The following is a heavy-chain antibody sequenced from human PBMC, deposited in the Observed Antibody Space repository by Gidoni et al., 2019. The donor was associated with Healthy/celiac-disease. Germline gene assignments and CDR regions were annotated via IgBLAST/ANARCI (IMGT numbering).Heavy chain of an antibody. D-gene: IGHD3-3*01. CDR1: GGSISSYY. CDR3: ARGLTIFGVVVFDY. Sequence: QVQLQESGPGLVKPSETLSLPCTVSGGSISSYYWSWIRQPPGKGLEWIGYIYYSGSTNYNPSLKSRVTISVDTSKNQFSLKLSSVTAADTAVYYCARGLTIFGVVVFDYWGQGTLVTVSS. CDR2: IYYSGST. V-gene: IGHV4-59*01. J-gene: IGHJ4*02.